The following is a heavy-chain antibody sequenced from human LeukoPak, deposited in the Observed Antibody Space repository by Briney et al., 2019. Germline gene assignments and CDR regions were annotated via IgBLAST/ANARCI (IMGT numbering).Heavy chain of an antibody. CDR2: INWNGVKT. D-gene: IGHD3-10*01. Sequence: GGSLRLSCTASGFTFEDFGMTWVRQVPGKGLEWVSGINWNGVKTHYADSVKGRFTIARDNAKNTLYLEMNSLRVDDTALYHCARDSGIWFGTRDAFDIWGQGTMVTVST. J-gene: IGHJ3*02. CDR3: ARDSGIWFGTRDAFDI. CDR1: GFTFEDFG. V-gene: IGHV3-20*01.